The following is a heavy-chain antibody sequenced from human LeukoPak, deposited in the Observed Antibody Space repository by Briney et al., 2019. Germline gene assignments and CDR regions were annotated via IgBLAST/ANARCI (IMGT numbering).Heavy chain of an antibody. Sequence: GASVKVSCKASGYTFTGYYMHWVRQAPGQGLEWMGWINPNSGGTNYAQKFQGRVTMTRDTSISTAYMDLSALRSDDTAAYYCARGNVGPYDSSGYYSFDYWGQGTLVTVSS. CDR2: INPNSGGT. J-gene: IGHJ4*02. D-gene: IGHD3-22*01. CDR1: GYTFTGYY. CDR3: ARGNVGPYDSSGYYSFDY. V-gene: IGHV1-2*02.